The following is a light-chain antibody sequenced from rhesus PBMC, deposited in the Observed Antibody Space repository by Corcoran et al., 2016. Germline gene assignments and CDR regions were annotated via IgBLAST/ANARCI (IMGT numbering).Light chain of an antibody. CDR3: QHYYDNPYS. CDR1: QNIYSN. J-gene: IGKJ2*01. Sequence: DIQMTQSPSALSAFVGDRVTISCRASQNIYSNLAWYQQKPGKAPKLLIYAASSLQTGIPSRFSGSGSGTDFTSTISGLQPEDSAAYYCQHYYDNPYSFGQGTKVEIK. V-gene: IGKV1S12*01. CDR2: AAS.